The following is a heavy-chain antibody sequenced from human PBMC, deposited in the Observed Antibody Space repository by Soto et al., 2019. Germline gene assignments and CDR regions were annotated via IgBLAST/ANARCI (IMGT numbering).Heavy chain of an antibody. Sequence: PSETLSLTCIVSGGSISSYYWGWIRQPPGKGLEWIGYIHYSGSTDYNPSLKSRVTISVDKSKNQFSLKLSSVTAADTAVYYCARGDYYGSGSYPYWGQGTLVTVSS. CDR2: IHYSGST. J-gene: IGHJ4*02. D-gene: IGHD3-10*01. CDR1: GGSISSYY. CDR3: ARGDYYGSGSYPY. V-gene: IGHV4-59*12.